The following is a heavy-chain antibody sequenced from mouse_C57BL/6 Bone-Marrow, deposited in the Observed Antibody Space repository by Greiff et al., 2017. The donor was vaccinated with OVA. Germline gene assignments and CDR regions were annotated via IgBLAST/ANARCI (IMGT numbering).Heavy chain of an antibody. J-gene: IGHJ4*01. CDR1: GFTFSSYG. Sequence: EVQGVESGGDLVKPGGSLKLSCAASGFTFSSYGMSWVRQTPDKRLEWVATISSGGSYTYYPDSVKGRFTISRDNAKNTLYLQMSSLKSEDTAMYYCARLRWLPLYAMDYWGQGTSVTVSS. CDR3: ARLRWLPLYAMDY. D-gene: IGHD2-3*01. V-gene: IGHV5-6*01. CDR2: ISSGGSYT.